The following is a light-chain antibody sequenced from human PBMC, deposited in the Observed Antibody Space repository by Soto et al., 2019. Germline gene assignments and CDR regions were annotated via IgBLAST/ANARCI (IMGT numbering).Light chain of an antibody. CDR2: DIY. Sequence: EIVLTQSPATLSLSPGERATLSCRASQTVSRHLAWYQQRPGQAPRPLIYDIYYRESGIPARFTGSGSGTDFTLTISSLEPGDSAVYYCQQRIWPRITFGQGTKLEI. CDR3: QQRIWPRIT. V-gene: IGKV3-11*01. J-gene: IGKJ2*01. CDR1: QTVSRH.